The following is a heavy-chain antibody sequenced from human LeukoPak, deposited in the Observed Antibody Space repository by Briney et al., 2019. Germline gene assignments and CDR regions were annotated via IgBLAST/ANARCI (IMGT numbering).Heavy chain of an antibody. V-gene: IGHV1-18*01. D-gene: IGHD1/OR15-1a*01. CDR2: ISAYNGNT. CDR1: GYTFTSYG. J-gene: IGHJ3*02. Sequence: ASVKVSCKASGYTFTSYGISWVRQAPGQGLEWMGWISAYNGNTNYAQKLQGRVTTTTDTSTSTAYMELRSLRSDDTAVYYCARDQTGTRRPDAFDIWGQGTMVTVSS. CDR3: ARDQTGTRRPDAFDI.